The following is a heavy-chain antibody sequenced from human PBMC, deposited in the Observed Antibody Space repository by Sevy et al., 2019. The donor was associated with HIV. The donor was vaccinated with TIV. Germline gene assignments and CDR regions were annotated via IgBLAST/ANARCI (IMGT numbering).Heavy chain of an antibody. D-gene: IGHD1-7*01. Sequence: GGSLRLSCAASGFTFSEAWMSWVRQAPGKGLEWVGRIKSKTDAATRDFAAPVRGRFSISRDDSANTVYLVMNTMKPEDTGVYYCAAGTGTSAFDYWGQGTLVTVSS. CDR2: IKSKTDAATR. CDR3: AAGTGTSAFDY. V-gene: IGHV3-15*01. CDR1: GFTFSEAW. J-gene: IGHJ4*02.